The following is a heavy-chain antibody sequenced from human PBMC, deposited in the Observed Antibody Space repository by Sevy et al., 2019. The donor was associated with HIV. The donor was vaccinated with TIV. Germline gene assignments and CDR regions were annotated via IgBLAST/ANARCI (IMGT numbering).Heavy chain of an antibody. CDR3: SRGAYYFDSSGANFEY. Sequence: GGSLRLSCAASGFSFSNYGMHWVRQAPGKGLEWVALIGYDGSSKYYADSVKGRLTISRDNSKNTLSLQMNSLRAEDTAVCYCSRGAYYFDSSGANFEYWGQGTLVTVSS. V-gene: IGHV3-33*01. D-gene: IGHD3-22*01. CDR2: IGYDGSSK. CDR1: GFSFSNYG. J-gene: IGHJ4*02.